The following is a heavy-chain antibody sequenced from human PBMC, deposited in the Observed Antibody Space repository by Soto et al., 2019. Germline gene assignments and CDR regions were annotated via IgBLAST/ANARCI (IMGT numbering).Heavy chain of an antibody. J-gene: IGHJ6*02. CDR3: AIGIIAARLRPYYYYGMGV. Sequence: GXSVNVSCKGSGGTFSSYAISWVRQAPGQGLEWMGGIIPIFGTANYAQKFQGRVTITADESTSTAYMELSSLRSEDTAVYYCAIGIIAARLRPYYYYGMGVWGQGTTVTVSS. D-gene: IGHD6-6*01. CDR2: IIPIFGTA. V-gene: IGHV1-69*13. CDR1: GGTFSSYA.